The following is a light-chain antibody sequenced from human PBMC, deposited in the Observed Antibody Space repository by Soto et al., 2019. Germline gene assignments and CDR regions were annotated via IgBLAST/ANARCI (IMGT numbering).Light chain of an antibody. Sequence: QSALTQPASVSGSPGQSITISCTGTSSDVGGYNSVSWYRQHPGKAPKLMIYEVSNRPSGVSNRFSGSKSGNTASLTISGLQAEDEADYYCSSYTSSSTPVVFGGGTKLTVL. J-gene: IGLJ2*01. CDR3: SSYTSSSTPVV. V-gene: IGLV2-14*01. CDR1: SSDVGGYNS. CDR2: EVS.